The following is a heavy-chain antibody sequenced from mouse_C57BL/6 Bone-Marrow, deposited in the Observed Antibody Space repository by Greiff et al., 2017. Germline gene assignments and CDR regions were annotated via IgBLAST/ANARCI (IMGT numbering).Heavy chain of an antibody. CDR1: GYTFTSYG. D-gene: IGHD3-2*02. CDR2: IYPRSGNT. Sequence: QVQLQQSGAELARPGASVKLSCKASGYTFTSYGISWVKQRTGQGLEWIGEIYPRSGNTYYNEKFKGKATLTADKSSSTAYMELRSLTSEDSAVYFCARVATCAAQGDCDYWGQGTTLTVSS. J-gene: IGHJ2*01. V-gene: IGHV1-81*01. CDR3: ARVATCAAQGDCDY.